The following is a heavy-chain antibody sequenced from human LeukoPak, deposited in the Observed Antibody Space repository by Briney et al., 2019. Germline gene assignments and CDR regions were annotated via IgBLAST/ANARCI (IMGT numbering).Heavy chain of an antibody. CDR3: ARVRTVVPAAIDY. D-gene: IGHD2-2*01. J-gene: IGHJ4*02. V-gene: IGHV1-2*02. Sequence: ASVKVSCKASGYTFTGYYMHWVRQAPGQGLEWMGRINPNSGGTNYAQKFQGRVTMTRDTSISTAYMELSRLRSDDTAVYYCARVRTVVPAAIDYWGQGTLVTVSS. CDR2: INPNSGGT. CDR1: GYTFTGYY.